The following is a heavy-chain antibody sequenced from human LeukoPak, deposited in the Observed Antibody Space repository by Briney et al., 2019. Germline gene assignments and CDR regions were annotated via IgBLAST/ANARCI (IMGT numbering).Heavy chain of an antibody. J-gene: IGHJ5*02. CDR3: AREGAATDWFDP. D-gene: IGHD1-26*01. CDR1: GFTFSSYE. V-gene: IGHV3-21*05. Sequence: GGSLRLSCAASGFTFSSYEMNWVRQAPGKGLEWVSYISSSSSYIYYADSVKGRFTISRDNAKNSLYLQMNSLRAEDTAVYYCAREGAATDWFDPWGQGTLVTVSS. CDR2: ISSSSSYI.